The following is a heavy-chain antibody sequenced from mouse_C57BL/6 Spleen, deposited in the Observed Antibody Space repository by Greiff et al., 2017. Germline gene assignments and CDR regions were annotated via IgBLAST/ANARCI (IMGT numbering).Heavy chain of an antibody. J-gene: IGHJ1*03. CDR1: GFSFNTYP. Sequence: DVMLVESGGGLVQPKGSLKLSCAASGFSFNTYPMNWVRQAPGKGLEWVARIRSKSNNYATYYADSVKDRFTISRDDSESMLYLQMNNLKTEDTAMYYCVNDGPWYFDVWGTGTTVTVSS. CDR3: VNDGPWYFDV. CDR2: IRSKSNNYAT. D-gene: IGHD2-3*01. V-gene: IGHV10-1*01.